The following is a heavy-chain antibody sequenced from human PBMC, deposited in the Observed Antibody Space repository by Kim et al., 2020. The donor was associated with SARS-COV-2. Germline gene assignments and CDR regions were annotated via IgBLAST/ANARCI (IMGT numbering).Heavy chain of an antibody. J-gene: IGHJ3*02. CDR2: IDYSVST. Sequence: SETLSLTCTVSGGSISSSSYYWGWIRQPPGKGLEWIGSIDYSVSTYYNPSLKSRVTISVDTSKNQFSLKLSSVTAADTAVYYCAGTYCSGGSCLTSGDAFDIWGQGTMVTVSS. CDR3: AGTYCSGGSCLTSGDAFDI. CDR1: GGSISSSSYY. V-gene: IGHV4-39*01. D-gene: IGHD2-15*01.